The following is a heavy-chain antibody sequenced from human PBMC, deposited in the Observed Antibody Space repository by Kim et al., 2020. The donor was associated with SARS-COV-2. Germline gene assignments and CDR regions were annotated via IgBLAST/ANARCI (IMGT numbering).Heavy chain of an antibody. J-gene: IGHJ4*02. CDR2: INAGSRNT. D-gene: IGHD3-10*01. CDR1: GFTFSDYA. Sequence: ASVKVSCKASGFTFSDYAMYWVRQAPGQRLEWMGWINAGSRNTRYSQKFQGRVTITWDTSASTAYMDLTSLRFEDTAVYYCARERFGGSFDYWGQGTLVTVSS. CDR3: ARERFGGSFDY. V-gene: IGHV1-3*01.